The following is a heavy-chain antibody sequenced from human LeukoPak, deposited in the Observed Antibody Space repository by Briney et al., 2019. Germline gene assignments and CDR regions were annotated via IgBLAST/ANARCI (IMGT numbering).Heavy chain of an antibody. CDR1: GFTFSDYY. CDR2: ISSSGSTI. V-gene: IGHV3-11*01. J-gene: IGHJ6*03. D-gene: IGHD5-12*01. Sequence: PGGSLRLSCAASGFTFSDYYMSWIRQAPGKGLEWVSYISSSGSTIYYADSVKGRFTISRDNAKNSLYLQMNSLRAEDTAVYYCARDFIDIVATQLYYYKDVWGKGTTVTVSS. CDR3: ARDFIDIVATQLYYYKDV.